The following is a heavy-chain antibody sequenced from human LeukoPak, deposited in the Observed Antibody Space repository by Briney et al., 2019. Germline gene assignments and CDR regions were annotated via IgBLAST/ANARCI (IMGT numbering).Heavy chain of an antibody. V-gene: IGHV3-74*01. D-gene: IGHD1-26*01. CDR2: IETDGTST. CDR3: AKGREQPWNFDY. CDR1: GFTFSSYW. Sequence: PGGSLRLSCAASGFTFSSYWMHWVRQAPGKGLVWVSLIETDGTSTSYADSVKGRFTISRDNAKNTLYLQMNSLRVDDTAFYYCAKGREQPWNFDYWGQGALVTVSS. J-gene: IGHJ4*02.